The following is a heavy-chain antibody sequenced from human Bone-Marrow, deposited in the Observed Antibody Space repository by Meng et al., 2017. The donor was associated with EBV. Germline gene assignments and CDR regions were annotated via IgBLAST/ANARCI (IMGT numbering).Heavy chain of an antibody. D-gene: IGHD2-21*01. Sequence: EVQVMESGGGLVRPGGSLRRSCAASGFTLRSYWVHWVRQAPGKGLVWVSRINPDGSVITYADSVKGRFTISRDNAKNTVYLQMNNLRAEDTAVYYCAKDCFGDKDSWGQGTLVTVAS. CDR3: AKDCFGDKDS. CDR1: GFTLRSYW. V-gene: IGHV3-74*01. J-gene: IGHJ4*02. CDR2: INPDGSVI.